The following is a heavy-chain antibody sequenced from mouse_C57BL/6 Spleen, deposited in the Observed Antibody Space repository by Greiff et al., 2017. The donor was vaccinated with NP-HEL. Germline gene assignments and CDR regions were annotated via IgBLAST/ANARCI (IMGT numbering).Heavy chain of an antibody. V-gene: IGHV1-64*01. CDR2: IHPNSGST. J-gene: IGHJ2*01. CDR1: GYTFTSYW. D-gene: IGHD2-4*01. CDR3: ARWDDYGVDRDY. Sequence: QVQLQQPGAELVKPGASVKLSCKASGYTFTSYWMHWVKQRPGQGLEWIGMIHPNSGSTNYNEKFKSKATLTVDKSSSTAYMQLSSLTSEDSAVYYCARWDDYGVDRDYWGQGTTLTVSS.